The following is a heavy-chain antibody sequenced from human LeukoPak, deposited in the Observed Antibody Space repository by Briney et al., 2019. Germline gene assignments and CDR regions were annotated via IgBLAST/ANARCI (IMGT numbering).Heavy chain of an antibody. Sequence: PGGSLRLSCAASGFTFSSYAMHWVRQAPGKGLEWVAVISYDGSNKYYADSVKGRFTISRDNSKNTLYLQMNSLRAEDTAVYYCASPGNYDFWSVYYLPHWGQGTLVTVSS. CDR2: ISYDGSNK. V-gene: IGHV3-30*04. CDR1: GFTFSSYA. J-gene: IGHJ1*01. CDR3: ASPGNYDFWSVYYLPH. D-gene: IGHD3-3*01.